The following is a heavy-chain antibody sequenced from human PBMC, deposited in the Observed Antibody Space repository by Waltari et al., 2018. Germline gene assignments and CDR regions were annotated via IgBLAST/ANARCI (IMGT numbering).Heavy chain of an antibody. Sequence: QVQLVQSGAEVKKPGASVKVSCKASGYTFTSYDINWVRQATGQGLEWMGWMNPNSGNTGYAQKFQGRVTMTRNTSISTAYMELSSLRSEDTAVYYCARGGAVWSGYTNYYYGMDVWGQGTTVTVSS. CDR1: GYTFTSYD. V-gene: IGHV1-8*01. J-gene: IGHJ6*02. CDR3: ARGGAVWSGYTNYYYGMDV. CDR2: MNPNSGNT. D-gene: IGHD3-3*01.